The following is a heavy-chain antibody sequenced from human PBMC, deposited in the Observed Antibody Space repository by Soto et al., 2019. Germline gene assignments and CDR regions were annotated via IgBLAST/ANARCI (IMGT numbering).Heavy chain of an antibody. CDR2: ISAYNGNT. CDR3: ARDESLVPAAMPVHD. CDR1: GYTFTSYG. V-gene: IGHV1-18*01. Sequence: ASVKVSCKASGYTFTSYGISWVRQAPGQGLEWMGWISAYNGNTNYAQKHQGRVTMTTDTSTSTAYMKLRSLRSDDTAVYYCARDESLVPAAMPVHDWGKGTLVTVSS. D-gene: IGHD2-2*01. J-gene: IGHJ4*02.